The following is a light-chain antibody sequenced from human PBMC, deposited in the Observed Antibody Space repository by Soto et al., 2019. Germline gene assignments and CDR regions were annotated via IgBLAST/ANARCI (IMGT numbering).Light chain of an antibody. CDR2: NDI. J-gene: IGLJ1*01. CDR1: NSNIGAGYD. Sequence: QSALTQPPSVSGAPGLRVTISCTGSNSNIGAGYDVHWYQQLPGTAPKLLIYNDIKRPSGVPDRFSGSKSGTSASLAITGLQAEDEADYYCQSYDSILSGHVFGPGTRSPS. V-gene: IGLV1-40*01. CDR3: QSYDSILSGHV.